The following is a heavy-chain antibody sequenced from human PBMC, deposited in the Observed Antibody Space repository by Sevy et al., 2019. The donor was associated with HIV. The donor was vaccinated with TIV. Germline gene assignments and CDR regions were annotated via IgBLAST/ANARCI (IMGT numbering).Heavy chain of an antibody. J-gene: IGHJ4*02. CDR3: AGEENRELVTFPLDS. Sequence: GGSLRLSCAASGFTFSHHNMNWVRQAPGKGLEWISYISKSGSTTYFADSVRGRFTISRDNAKNSLFLEMHSLTDEDTAVYYCAGEENRELVTFPLDSWGRGIQVTVSS. D-gene: IGHD1-1*01. CDR1: GFTFSHHN. CDR2: ISKSGSTT. V-gene: IGHV3-48*02.